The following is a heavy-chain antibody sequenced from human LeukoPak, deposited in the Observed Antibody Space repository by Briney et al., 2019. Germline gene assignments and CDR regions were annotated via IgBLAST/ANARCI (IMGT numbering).Heavy chain of an antibody. V-gene: IGHV1-18*01. J-gene: IGHJ6*02. CDR2: ISAYNGNT. CDR3: ARDESSITIFGAVIRWYGMDV. Sequence: ASVKVSCKASGYTFTSYGISWVRQAPGQGLEWMGWISAYNGNTNYAQKLQGRVTMTTDTSTSTAYMELRSLRSDDTAVYYCARDESSITIFGAVIRWYGMDVWGQGTTVTVSS. CDR1: GYTFTSYG. D-gene: IGHD3-3*01.